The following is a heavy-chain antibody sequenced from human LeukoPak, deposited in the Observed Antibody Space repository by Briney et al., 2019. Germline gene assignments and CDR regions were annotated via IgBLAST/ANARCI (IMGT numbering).Heavy chain of an antibody. J-gene: IGHJ4*02. Sequence: SETLSLTCAVWGGSFRGYYWRWIRQPPGKGRERVGEINHSGSTNYNPSLKRRVTISVDTSKKQFSLTLSSVTAADTAVYYCARGGYYYGSGSYYTDYWGQGTLVTVSS. CDR2: INHSGST. CDR3: ARGGYYYGSGSYYTDY. CDR1: GGSFRGYY. D-gene: IGHD3-10*01. V-gene: IGHV4-34*01.